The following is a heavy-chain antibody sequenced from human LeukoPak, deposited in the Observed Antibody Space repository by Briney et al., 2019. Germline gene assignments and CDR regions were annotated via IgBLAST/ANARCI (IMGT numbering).Heavy chain of an antibody. CDR3: ARDFVLYYYDSSGPTFDAFDI. V-gene: IGHV3-21*01. CDR1: GFTFSSYS. J-gene: IGHJ3*02. Sequence: PGGSLRLSCAASGFTFSSYSMNWVRQAPGKGLEWVSSISSSSSYIYYADSVKGRFTISRDNAKNSLYLQMNSLRAEDTAVYYCARDFVLYYYDSSGPTFDAFDIWGQGTMVTVSS. D-gene: IGHD3-22*01. CDR2: ISSSSSYI.